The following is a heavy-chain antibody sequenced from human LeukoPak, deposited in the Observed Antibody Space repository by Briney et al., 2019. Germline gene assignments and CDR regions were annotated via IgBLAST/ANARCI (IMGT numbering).Heavy chain of an antibody. CDR2: INHSGST. V-gene: IGHV4-34*01. CDR3: ARDRTGWASDY. J-gene: IGHJ4*02. D-gene: IGHD1-14*01. Sequence: SETLSLTCAVYGGSFSGYYWSWIRQPPGKGLEWIGEINHSGSTNYNPSLKSRVTISVDTSKNQFSLKLSSVTAADTAVCYCARDRTGWASDYWGQGTLVTVSS. CDR1: GGSFSGYY.